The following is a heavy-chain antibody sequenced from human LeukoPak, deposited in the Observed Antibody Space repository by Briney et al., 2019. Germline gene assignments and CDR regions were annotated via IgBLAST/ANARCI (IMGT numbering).Heavy chain of an antibody. CDR1: GFTFSSYG. J-gene: IGHJ4*02. V-gene: IGHV3-30*18. D-gene: IGHD2-2*01. CDR2: ISYDGSNK. CDR3: AKPTPYCSSTSCYPDY. Sequence: GGSLRLSCAASGFTFSSYGMHWVRQAPGKGLEWVAVISYDGSNKYYADSVKGRFTISRDNSKNTLYLQMNSPRAEDTAVYYCAKPTPYCSSTSCYPDYWGQGTLVTVSS.